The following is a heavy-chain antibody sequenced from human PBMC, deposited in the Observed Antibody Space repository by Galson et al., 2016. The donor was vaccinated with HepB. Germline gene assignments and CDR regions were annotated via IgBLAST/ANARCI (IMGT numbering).Heavy chain of an antibody. CDR2: ISHTGTT. CDR3: ARLYHYDYIWGTYRGGFYGMDV. CDR1: GFTFSTYS. V-gene: IGHV4-34*01. J-gene: IGHJ6*02. D-gene: IGHD3-16*02. Sequence: LRLSCAASGFTFSTYSMNWVRQPPGKGLEWIGGISHTGTTNYNPSLTSRVTFSVDTSKNQFSLSLISVTAADTAVYYCARLYHYDYIWGTYRGGFYGMDVWGQGTTVTVSS.